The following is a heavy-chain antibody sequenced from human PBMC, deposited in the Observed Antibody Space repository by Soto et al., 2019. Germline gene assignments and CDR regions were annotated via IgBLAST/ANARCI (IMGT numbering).Heavy chain of an antibody. V-gene: IGHV4-31*03. CDR2: ISYSGST. CDR1: GGSVSSGGYY. CDR3: ARALPSYYYYGMDV. Sequence: QVQLQESGPGLVKPSQTLSLTYTVSGGSVSSGGYYWSWIRQHPGKGLEWIGYISYSGSTYYNPSLKSRPTISVDTSKNQFSLKLSSVTAADTAVYYCARALPSYYYYGMDVWGQGTTVTVSS. J-gene: IGHJ6*02.